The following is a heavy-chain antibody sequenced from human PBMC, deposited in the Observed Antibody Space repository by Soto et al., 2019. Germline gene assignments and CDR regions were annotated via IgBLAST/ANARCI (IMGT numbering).Heavy chain of an antibody. CDR2: IDPSDSYT. CDR3: ARHTDYYDSSGLAHFDY. CDR1: GYSFTSYW. Sequence: PGESLKISCKGSGYSFTSYWISWARQMPGKGLEWMGRIDPSDSYTNYSPSFQGHVTISADKSISTAYLQWSSLKASDTAMYYCARHTDYYDSSGLAHFDYWGQGTLVTVS. V-gene: IGHV5-10-1*01. D-gene: IGHD3-22*01. J-gene: IGHJ4*02.